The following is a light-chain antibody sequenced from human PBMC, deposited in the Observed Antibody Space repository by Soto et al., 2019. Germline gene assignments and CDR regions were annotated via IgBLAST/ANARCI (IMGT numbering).Light chain of an antibody. J-gene: IGLJ3*02. CDR3: AAWDDSLNGWV. CDR1: SSNIGSKT. CDR2: SNN. V-gene: IGLV1-44*01. Sequence: QSVLTQPPSASGTPGQRVTISCSGSSSNIGSKTVNWYQQLPGTAPKILIYSNNQRPSGVPDRFSGSKSGTSASLAISGLQSGDEADYYCAAWDDSLNGWVFGGGTKLTVL.